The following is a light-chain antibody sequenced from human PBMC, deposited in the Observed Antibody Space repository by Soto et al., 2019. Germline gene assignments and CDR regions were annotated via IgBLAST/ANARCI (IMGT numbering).Light chain of an antibody. Sequence: DIQMTQSPSSVSASVGDRVTITCRASQGISSWLAWYQQKPGKAPKLLIYAASSRATGIPDRFSGSGSGTDFTLTISRLEPEDFAVYYCQQHGSSPITFGQGTRLEIK. CDR1: QGISSW. V-gene: IGKV1-12*01. CDR2: AAS. CDR3: QQHGSSPIT. J-gene: IGKJ5*01.